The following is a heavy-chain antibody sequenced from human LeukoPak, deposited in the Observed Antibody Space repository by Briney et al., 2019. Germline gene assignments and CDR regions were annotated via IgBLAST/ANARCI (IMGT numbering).Heavy chain of an antibody. CDR2: ISYDGSNK. D-gene: IGHD3-22*01. CDR1: GFTFSSYA. V-gene: IGHV3-30*04. J-gene: IGHJ6*02. CDR3: AKSDRYGMDV. Sequence: PGRSLRLSCAASGFTFSSYAMHWVRQAPGKGLEWVAVISYDGSNKYYADSVKGRFTFSRDNSKNTLYLQMNSLRAEDTAVYYCAKSDRYGMDVWGQGTTVTVSS.